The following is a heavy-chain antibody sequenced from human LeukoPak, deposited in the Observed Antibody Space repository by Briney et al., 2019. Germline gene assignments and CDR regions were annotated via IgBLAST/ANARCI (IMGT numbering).Heavy chain of an antibody. CDR3: AREGEDSEDTNWFDS. CDR2: IDPNSGGT. J-gene: IGHJ5*01. V-gene: IGHV1-2*02. CDR1: GYSFTVNH. Sequence: GASVKVSCKASGYSFTVNHIHWVRQAPGQGLDWMGWIDPNSGGTYYAQNFQGRVTMTRDTSISTAYMELSRLRSDDTAVYYCAREGEDSEDTNWFDSWGQGTLVTVSS. D-gene: IGHD3-10*01.